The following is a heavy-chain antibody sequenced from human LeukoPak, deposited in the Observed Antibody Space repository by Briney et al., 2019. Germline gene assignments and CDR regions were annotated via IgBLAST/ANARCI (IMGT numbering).Heavy chain of an antibody. J-gene: IGHJ4*02. V-gene: IGHV3-48*04. D-gene: IGHD5-24*01. CDR2: ISSSSSTI. CDR3: ARDEMATTIGRQPFDY. Sequence: PGGSLRLSCAASGFTFSSYSMNWVRQAPGKGLEWVSYISSSSSTIYYADSVKGRFTISRDNAKNSLYLQMNSLRAEDTAVYYCARDEMATTIGRQPFDYWGQGTLVTVSS. CDR1: GFTFSSYS.